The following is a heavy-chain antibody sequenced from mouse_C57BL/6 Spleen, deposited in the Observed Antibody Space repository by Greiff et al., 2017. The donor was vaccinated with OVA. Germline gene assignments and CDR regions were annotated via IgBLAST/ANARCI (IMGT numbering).Heavy chain of an antibody. V-gene: IGHV1-22*01. J-gene: IGHJ2*01. Sequence: EVQLVESGPELVKPGASVKMSCKASGYTFTDYNMHWVKQSHGKSLEWIGYINPNNGGTSYNQKFKGKATLTVNKSSSTAYMELRSLTSEDSAVYYCARGLGRRYFDYWGQGTTLTVSS. CDR1: GYTFTDYN. CDR3: ARGLGRRYFDY. CDR2: INPNNGGT. D-gene: IGHD4-1*01.